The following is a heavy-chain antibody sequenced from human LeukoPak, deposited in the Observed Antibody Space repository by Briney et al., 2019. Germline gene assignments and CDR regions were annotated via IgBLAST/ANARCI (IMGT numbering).Heavy chain of an antibody. CDR1: GASITRFF. Sequence: KPSESLSPTCTVSGASITRFFWKWIRQPPGKELEWIGYISSGGSTNYNPSLKSRVTISIDTSKNQFSLKLTSATAADTAVYYCARGDDYKSTLFDYWGQGTLVSVSS. D-gene: IGHD5-12*01. J-gene: IGHJ4*02. CDR3: ARGDDYKSTLFDY. CDR2: ISSGGST. V-gene: IGHV4-59*01.